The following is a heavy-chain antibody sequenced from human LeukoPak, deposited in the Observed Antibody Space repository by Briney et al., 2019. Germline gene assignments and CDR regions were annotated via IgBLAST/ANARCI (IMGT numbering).Heavy chain of an antibody. J-gene: IGHJ4*02. CDR1: GFTFSNYA. CDR2: IAHHGNNK. CDR3: AKDGSWSCTD. V-gene: IGHV3-30*02. D-gene: IGHD2-8*02. Sequence: GGSLRLSCAASGFTFSNYAMHWVRQGPGKGLEWVAYIAHHGNNKYYVDSVKGRFTISRDKSKKTLYLQMDSLRADDTAVYYCAKDGSWSCTDWGQGTLVTVSS.